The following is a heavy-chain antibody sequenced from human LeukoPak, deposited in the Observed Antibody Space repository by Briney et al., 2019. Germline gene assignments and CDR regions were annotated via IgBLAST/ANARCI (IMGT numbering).Heavy chain of an antibody. D-gene: IGHD1-1*01. CDR1: GASISSGRYY. CDR2: IYTSGST. CDR3: ERARLSDTFDY. J-gene: IGHJ4*02. V-gene: IGHV4-61*02. Sequence: SETLSPTCSVAGASISSGRYYWSWIRQPAWKGLEWTGRIYTSGSTNYNPTLKSRVTISVDTSKNQFSLKLRSVTAADTAVYDCERARLSDTFDYWGQGTLVTVSS.